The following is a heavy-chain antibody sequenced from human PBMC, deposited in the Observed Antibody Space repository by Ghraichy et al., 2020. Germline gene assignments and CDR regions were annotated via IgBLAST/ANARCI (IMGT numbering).Heavy chain of an antibody. CDR2: FDPEDGET. J-gene: IGHJ6*02. CDR1: GYTLTELS. V-gene: IGHV1-24*01. Sequence: ASVKVSCKVSGYTLTELSMHWVRQAPGKGLEWMGGFDPEDGETIYAQKFQGRVTMTEDTSTDTAYMELSSLRSEDTAVYYCATDGPVGATSAYYYYGMDVWGQGTTVTVSS. D-gene: IGHD1-26*01. CDR3: ATDGPVGATSAYYYYGMDV.